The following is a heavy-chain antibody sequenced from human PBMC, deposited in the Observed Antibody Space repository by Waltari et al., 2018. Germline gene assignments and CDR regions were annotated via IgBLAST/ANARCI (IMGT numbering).Heavy chain of an antibody. D-gene: IGHD2-21*01. Sequence: EVQLVESGGGIVQPGGSLRLSCAASGFTFSSYWMHWVVPAPGKGLVWVSRANSDGSSTSYADAVKGRFTISRDNAKSTVYLQMNSLRAEDTAVYYCARINRLRNWYFDXWGRGTLVTVSS. V-gene: IGHV3-74*01. CDR3: ARINRLRNWYFDX. J-gene: IGHJ2*01. CDR1: GFTFSSYW. CDR2: ANSDGSST.